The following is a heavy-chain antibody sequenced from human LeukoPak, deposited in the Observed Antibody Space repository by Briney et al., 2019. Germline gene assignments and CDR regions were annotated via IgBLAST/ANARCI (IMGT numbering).Heavy chain of an antibody. Sequence: GGSLRLSCAASGFTFSSYAMSWVRQAPGKGLEWVSAISGSGGSTYYADSVKGRFTISRDNSKNTLYLQMNSLRAEDTAVYYCAEGGYDRQYWYFDLWGRGTLVTVSS. D-gene: IGHD3-22*01. CDR1: GFTFSSYA. J-gene: IGHJ2*01. CDR2: ISGSGGST. V-gene: IGHV3-23*01. CDR3: AEGGYDRQYWYFDL.